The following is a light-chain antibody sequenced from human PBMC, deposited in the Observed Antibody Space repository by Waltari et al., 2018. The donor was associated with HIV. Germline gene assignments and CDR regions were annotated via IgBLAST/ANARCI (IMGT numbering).Light chain of an antibody. CDR1: ALPTQS. J-gene: IGLJ2*01. Sequence: SSELTQPPSVSVSPGQTVRITCSGDALPTQSTPWYQQKPGQPPVLVMYKDTQRSSGTPERFSGSSSGTTVTLTITAVRAEDEAYYYCQSGDNKLTSVFFGGGTRLTVL. CDR2: KDT. CDR3: QSGDNKLTSVF. V-gene: IGLV3-25*03.